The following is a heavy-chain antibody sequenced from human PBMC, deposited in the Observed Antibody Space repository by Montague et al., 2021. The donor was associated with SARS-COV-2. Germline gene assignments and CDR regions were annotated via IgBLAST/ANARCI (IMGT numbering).Heavy chain of an antibody. D-gene: IGHD2-15*01. CDR2: IKQDGSET. CDR1: GFTFSRYW. V-gene: IGHV3-7*04. Sequence: SRSLSCAASGFTFSRYWLSWFRQAPVKGLEWVANIKQDGSETYYLDSVKGRFTISRDNAKNSLSLQMHSLRAEDTAVYYCARVVVVAATPYWGQGTLVTVSS. CDR3: ARVVVVAATPY. J-gene: IGHJ4*02.